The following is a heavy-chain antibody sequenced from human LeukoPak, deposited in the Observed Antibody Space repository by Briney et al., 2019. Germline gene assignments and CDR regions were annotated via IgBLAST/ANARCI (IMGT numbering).Heavy chain of an antibody. D-gene: IGHD6-19*01. CDR1: GFTFSSYI. CDR3: ARDFSSGWEAPFDY. V-gene: IGHV3-21*01. J-gene: IGHJ4*02. Sequence: GSLRLSSAASGFTFSSYIMNWVRQAPRKGLEWVSSISSSSSYIYYADSVKGRFTISRDNAKNSLYLQMNRLRAEETAVYYCARDFSSGWEAPFDYWGQGTLVTVSS. CDR2: ISSSSSYI.